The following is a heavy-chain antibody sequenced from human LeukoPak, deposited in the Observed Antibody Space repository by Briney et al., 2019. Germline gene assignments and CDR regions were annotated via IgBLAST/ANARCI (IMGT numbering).Heavy chain of an antibody. V-gene: IGHV3-7*03. CDR2: IREERGQE. CDR3: ASLDTAKQPLANH. CDR1: GLTVSNHW. J-gene: IGHJ5*02. D-gene: IGHD5-18*01. Sequence: QTGGSLRLSCVASGLTVSNHWMSWVRQAPGKGLEWVANIREERGQEYYVDSVKGRFTISKNSAKNSLYLQMNTLRVEDTAMYYCASLDTAKQPLANHWGQGTLVTVSP.